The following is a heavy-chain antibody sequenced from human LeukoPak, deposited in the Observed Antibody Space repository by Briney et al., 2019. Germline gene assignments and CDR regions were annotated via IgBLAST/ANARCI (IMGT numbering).Heavy chain of an antibody. J-gene: IGHJ4*02. D-gene: IGHD3-3*01. Sequence: GASVKVSCKASGYTFTSYGISWVRQAPGQGLEWMGWINPNSGGTNYAQKFQGRVTMTRDTSISTAYMELSRLRSDDTAVYYCARAEGSGYSVDYWGQGTLVTVSS. CDR3: ARAEGSGYSVDY. CDR1: GYTFTSYG. CDR2: INPNSGGT. V-gene: IGHV1-2*02.